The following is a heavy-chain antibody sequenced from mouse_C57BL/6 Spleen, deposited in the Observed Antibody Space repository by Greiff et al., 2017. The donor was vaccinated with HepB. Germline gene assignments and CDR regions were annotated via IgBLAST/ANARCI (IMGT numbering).Heavy chain of an antibody. CDR2: IYPGDGDT. CDR1: GYAFSSSW. J-gene: IGHJ3*01. Sequence: QVQLQQSGPELVKPGASVKISCKASGYAFSSSWMNWVKQRPGKGLEWIGRIYPGDGDTNYNGKFKGKATLTADKSSSTAYMQLSSLTSEDSAVYFCARSETAQAIFAYWGQGTLVTVSA. CDR3: ARSETAQAIFAY. D-gene: IGHD3-2*02. V-gene: IGHV1-82*01.